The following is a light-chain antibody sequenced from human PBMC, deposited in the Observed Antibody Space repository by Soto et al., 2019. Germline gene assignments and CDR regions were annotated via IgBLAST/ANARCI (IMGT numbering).Light chain of an antibody. CDR2: DVN. CDR3: SSYTSSSTEV. Sequence: QSVLTQPASVSGSPGQSITISCTGTSSDVGGYNYVSWYQPHPGKAPQPLIYDVNSRPSGVFYRFSGSKSGNPASLTISWLQAEDEADYYCSSYTSSSTEVFGTGTKVTVL. CDR1: SSDVGGYNY. J-gene: IGLJ1*01. V-gene: IGLV2-14*03.